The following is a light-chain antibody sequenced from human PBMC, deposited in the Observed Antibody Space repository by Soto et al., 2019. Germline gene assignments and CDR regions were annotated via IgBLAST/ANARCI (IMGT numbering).Light chain of an antibody. CDR1: QSISNS. CDR2: STS. V-gene: IGKV1-39*01. Sequence: DIQMTQSPSSLSASVGDRVTITCRASQSISNSLNWYQQKPGKAPKLLIHSTSTLQSGVPSRFSGSGSGTDFSLTISSLQPEDFATYFCQQSDSSPQTFGPGTKVDI. CDR3: QQSDSSPQT. J-gene: IGKJ3*01.